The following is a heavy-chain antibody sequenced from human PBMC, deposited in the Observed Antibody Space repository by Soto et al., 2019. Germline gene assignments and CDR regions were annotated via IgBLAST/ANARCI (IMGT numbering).Heavy chain of an antibody. J-gene: IGHJ4*02. V-gene: IGHV1-69*01. CDR1: GGTFSSYA. D-gene: IGHD6-13*01. CDR3: ARGRWGKSSSWPNYFDY. Sequence: QVQLVQSGAEVKKPGSSVKVSCKASGGTFSSYAISWVQQAPGQGLEWMGGIIPIFGTANYAQKFQGRVTITADESTSTAYMELSSLRSEDTAVYYCARGRWGKSSSWPNYFDYWGQGTLVTVSS. CDR2: IIPIFGTA.